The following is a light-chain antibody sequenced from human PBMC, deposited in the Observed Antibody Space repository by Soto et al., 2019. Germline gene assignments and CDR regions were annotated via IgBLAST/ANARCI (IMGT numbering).Light chain of an antibody. V-gene: IGLV2-14*01. CDR1: SSDVGGYNY. CDR3: SSYTSSSTLYV. CDR2: EVS. Sequence: QSALTQPASVSGSPGQSITISCTGTSSDVGGYNYVSWYQQHPGKAPKLMIYEVSNRPSGVSNRFSASKSGNTSSLTISGLQAEDEADYYCSSYTSSSTLYVFVGGTKLTVL. J-gene: IGLJ3*02.